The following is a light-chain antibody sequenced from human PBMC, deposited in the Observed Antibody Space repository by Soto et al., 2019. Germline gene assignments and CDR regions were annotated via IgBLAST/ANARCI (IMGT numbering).Light chain of an antibody. V-gene: IGKV3D-15*01. CDR1: QTVTSTY. CDR3: QQYQNLWT. CDR2: GIS. Sequence: EVVMTQSPATLSVSPGERATLSCRASQTVTSTYLAWYQQKPGQAPRLLIYGISSRATGVPDRFSGSGSGTEFTLTISGLQSEDFALYYCQQYQNLWTFGQGTMV. J-gene: IGKJ1*01.